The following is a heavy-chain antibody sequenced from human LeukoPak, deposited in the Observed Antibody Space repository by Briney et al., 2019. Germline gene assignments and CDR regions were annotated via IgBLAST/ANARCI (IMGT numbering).Heavy chain of an antibody. Sequence: PSETLSLTCAVYGGSFSGYYWSWIRQPPGKGLEWIGEINHSGSTNYNPSLRSRVTISVDTSKNQFSLKLSSVTAADTAVYYCARCPLVYSSGWYWFDPWRQGTLVTVSS. CDR3: ARCPLVYSSGWYWFDP. CDR1: GGSFSGYY. V-gene: IGHV4-34*01. D-gene: IGHD6-19*01. J-gene: IGHJ5*02. CDR2: INHSGST.